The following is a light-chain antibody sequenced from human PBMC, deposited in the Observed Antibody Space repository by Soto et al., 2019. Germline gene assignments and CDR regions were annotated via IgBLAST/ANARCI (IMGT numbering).Light chain of an antibody. J-gene: IGKJ4*01. CDR3: QQYGYSPLT. Sequence: EIVLTQSPGTLSLSAGESATLSCRASQRVSSGYLAWYQQKPGQAPRLLIYGPSSRATGIPDRFIGSGSGTDFTLTISRLEPEDFALYYCQQYGYSPLTFGGGTKVEIK. V-gene: IGKV3-20*01. CDR2: GPS. CDR1: QRVSSGY.